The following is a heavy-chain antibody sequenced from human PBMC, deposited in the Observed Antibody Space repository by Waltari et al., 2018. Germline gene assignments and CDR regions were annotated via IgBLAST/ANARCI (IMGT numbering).Heavy chain of an antibody. CDR3: AKDDGESAAGFDN. Sequence: QVQLVESGGGVVQPGRSLRLSCAASGFTFSSYGMHWVRQAPGKGLEWVAVISYDGSNKYYADSVKGRFTISRDNSKNTLYLQMNSLRAEDTAVYYCAKDDGESAAGFDNWGQGTLVTVSS. V-gene: IGHV3-30*18. CDR1: GFTFSSYG. D-gene: IGHD6-13*01. J-gene: IGHJ4*02. CDR2: ISYDGSNK.